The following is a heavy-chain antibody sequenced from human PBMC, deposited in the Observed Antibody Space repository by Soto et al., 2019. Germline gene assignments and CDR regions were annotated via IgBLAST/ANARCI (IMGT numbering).Heavy chain of an antibody. Sequence: QLQLQESGPGLVKPSENLSLTCSFSGGSSSSPSYYWGWIRQPPGTGLEWIGSIYYSGNTYYNPHRKSRVTIFVDTSRNQFSLKVTSVTAADTAVSFCERLPGITPFRRDYWGQGTLVTVSS. V-gene: IGHV4-39*01. J-gene: IGHJ4*02. CDR1: GGSSSSPSYY. CDR3: ERLPGITPFRRDY. CDR2: IYYSGNT. D-gene: IGHD3-10*01.